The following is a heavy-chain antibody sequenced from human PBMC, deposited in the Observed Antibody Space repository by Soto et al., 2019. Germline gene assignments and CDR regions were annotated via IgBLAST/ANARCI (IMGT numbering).Heavy chain of an antibody. V-gene: IGHV1-18*01. Sequence: QVQLVQSGPEVTMPGASVKVSCKTSGYTFTAYGLAWLRQAPGQRPGWLGWVGTANANTNYAEKFQGRVPMTSARPTNTTYMELRSLRYDDTAVYYCARELNTDPTAYYSFAYWGQGTLVTVSS. D-gene: IGHD3-9*01. J-gene: IGHJ4*02. CDR2: VGTANANT. CDR3: ARELNTDPTAYYSFAY. CDR1: GYTFTAYG.